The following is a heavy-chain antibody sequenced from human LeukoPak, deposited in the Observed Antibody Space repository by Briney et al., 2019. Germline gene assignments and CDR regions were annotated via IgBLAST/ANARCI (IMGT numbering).Heavy chain of an antibody. CDR3: AKLVAWGIVGATTYFDY. V-gene: IGHV3-23*01. CDR1: GFTFSSYA. J-gene: IGHJ4*02. D-gene: IGHD1-26*01. Sequence: GGSLRLSCAASGFTFSSYAMSWVRQAPGKGLEWDSGISGCGGSTDYADSVKGRFTISRDNSDNTLYLQMNSLRAEDTAIYYCAKLVAWGIVGATTYFDYWGQGTLVTVSS. CDR2: ISGCGGST.